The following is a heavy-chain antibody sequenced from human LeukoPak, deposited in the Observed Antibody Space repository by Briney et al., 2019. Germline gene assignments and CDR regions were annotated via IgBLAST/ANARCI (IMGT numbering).Heavy chain of an antibody. Sequence: SETLFLTCTVSGYSISSGYYWGWIRQPPGKGLEWIGSIYHSGSTYYNPSLKSRVTISVDTSKNQFSLKLSSVTAADTAVYYCARETVGELLYTYYFDYWGQGTLVTVSS. CDR1: GYSISSGYY. CDR2: IYHSGST. D-gene: IGHD3-10*01. J-gene: IGHJ4*02. V-gene: IGHV4-38-2*02. CDR3: ARETVGELLYTYYFDY.